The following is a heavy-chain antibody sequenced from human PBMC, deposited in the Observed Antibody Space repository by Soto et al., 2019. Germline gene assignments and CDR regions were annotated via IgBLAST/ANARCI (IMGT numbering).Heavy chain of an antibody. Sequence: SVKVSCKASGGTFSSYAISWVRQAPGQGLEWMGGIIPIFGTANYAQKFQGRVTITADKSTSTAYMELSSLRSEDTAVYYCARGGPLVHSGPLSPTYYYYGMDVWGQGTTVTVS. J-gene: IGHJ6*02. CDR3: ARGGPLVHSGPLSPTYYYYGMDV. CDR1: GGTFSSYA. V-gene: IGHV1-69*06. D-gene: IGHD6-25*01. CDR2: IIPIFGTA.